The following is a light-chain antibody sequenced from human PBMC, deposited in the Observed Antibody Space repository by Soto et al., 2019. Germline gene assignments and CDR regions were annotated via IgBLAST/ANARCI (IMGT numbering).Light chain of an antibody. CDR2: YDD. V-gene: IGLV1-36*01. J-gene: IGLJ2*01. CDR3: AAWDDSLKGVV. CDR1: SSNIGNNA. Sequence: QSALTQPPSVSEAPRQRVTISCSGSSSNIGNNAVNWYQQLPGKAPKLLIYYDDLLPSGVSDRFSGSKSGTSASLAISGLQSEDEADYYCAAWDDSLKGVVFGGGTKVTVL.